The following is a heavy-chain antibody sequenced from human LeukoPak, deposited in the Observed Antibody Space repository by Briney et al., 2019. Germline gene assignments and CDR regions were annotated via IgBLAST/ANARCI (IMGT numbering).Heavy chain of an antibody. CDR1: GFTFDDYA. CDR2: ISWNSGSI. D-gene: IGHD1-14*01. Sequence: PGGSLRLSCAASGFTFDDYAMHWVRQAPGKGLEWVSGISWNSGSIGYADSVKGRFTISRDNAKNSLYLQMNSLRAEDTAVYYCARDLKGTRLFDYWGQGTLVTVSS. J-gene: IGHJ4*02. CDR3: ARDLKGTRLFDY. V-gene: IGHV3-9*01.